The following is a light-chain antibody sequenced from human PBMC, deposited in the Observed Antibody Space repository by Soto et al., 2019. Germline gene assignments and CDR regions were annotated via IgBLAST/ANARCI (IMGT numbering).Light chain of an antibody. CDR1: SSNIGAGYD. Sequence: QSALTQPPSVSGAPGQRVTISCTGSSSNIGAGYDVHWYQQLPGTAPKLLISGNSNRPSGVPDRFSGSKSGTSASLAITGLQADDEADYYCQSYDTSLSVVIFGGGTKLTVL. V-gene: IGLV1-40*01. J-gene: IGLJ2*01. CDR2: GNS. CDR3: QSYDTSLSVVI.